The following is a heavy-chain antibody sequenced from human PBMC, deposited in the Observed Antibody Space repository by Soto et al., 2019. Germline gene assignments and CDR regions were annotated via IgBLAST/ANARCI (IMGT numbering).Heavy chain of an antibody. CDR2: IYWNDNK. CDR3: ARSDYGDFVGWIDP. J-gene: IGHJ5*02. CDR1: GFSFSTSGVG. Sequence: QITLKESGPTLVKPTQTLTLTCTFSGFSFSTSGVGVGRIRQPPGKALEWLALIYWNDNKRYSPSLRSRLTITKDTSKNQVVLTMTNMDPVDTATYYCARSDYGDFVGWIDPWGQGTLVTVSS. V-gene: IGHV2-5*01. D-gene: IGHD4-17*01.